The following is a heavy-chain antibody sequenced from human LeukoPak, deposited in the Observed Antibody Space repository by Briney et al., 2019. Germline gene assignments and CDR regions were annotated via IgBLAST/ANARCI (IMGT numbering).Heavy chain of an antibody. CDR3: ARARSAAGNFDY. CDR1: GGSISSGGYY. V-gene: IGHV4-31*03. Sequence: SQTLSLTCTVSGGSISSGGYYWSWIRQHPEKGLEWIGYIYYSGSTYYNPSLKSRVTISADTSKNQFSLKLSSVTAADTAVYYCARARSAAGNFDYWGQGTLVTVSS. CDR2: IYYSGST. J-gene: IGHJ4*02. D-gene: IGHD6-13*01.